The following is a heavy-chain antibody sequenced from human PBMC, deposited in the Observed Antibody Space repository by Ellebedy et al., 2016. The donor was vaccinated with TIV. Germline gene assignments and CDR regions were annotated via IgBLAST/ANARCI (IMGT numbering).Heavy chain of an antibody. Sequence: AASVKVSCKASGYTFTSYDINWVRQATGQGLEWMGWMNPNSGNTGYAQKFQGRVTMTRNTSISTAYMELSSLRSEDTAVYYCALTRGDYYYYGMDVWGQGTTVTVSS. CDR2: MNPNSGNT. CDR1: GYTFTSYD. CDR3: ALTRGDYYYYGMDV. J-gene: IGHJ6*02. D-gene: IGHD1-1*01. V-gene: IGHV1-8*01.